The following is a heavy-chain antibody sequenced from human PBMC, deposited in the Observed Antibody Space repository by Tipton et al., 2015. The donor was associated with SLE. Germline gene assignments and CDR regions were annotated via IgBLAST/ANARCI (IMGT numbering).Heavy chain of an antibody. D-gene: IGHD5-24*01. J-gene: IGHJ3*02. V-gene: IGHV4-34*01. CDR3: ARGGQYAFDI. CDR1: GGSFSGYY. Sequence: TLSLTCAVYGGSFSGYYWSWIRQPPGKGLEWIGEINHSGSTSYNPSLKSRVTISLDTSKNQFSLKLNSVTAADTAVYYCARGGQYAFDIWGQGTMVTVSS. CDR2: INHSGST.